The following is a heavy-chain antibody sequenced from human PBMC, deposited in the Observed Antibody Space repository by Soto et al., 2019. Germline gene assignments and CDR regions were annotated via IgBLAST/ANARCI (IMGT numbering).Heavy chain of an antibody. CDR1: GYTFTGYY. D-gene: IGHD3-10*01. CDR3: SRVDPGETSPFDH. J-gene: IGHJ4*02. V-gene: IGHV1-46*03. Sequence: ASVKLSCKASGYTFTGYYIHWVRQAPGQGLEWMGWINPFDGSRMFAQSFQGRVTMTRDTSTSTVYMEVSSLRSEDTAVYYCSRVDPGETSPFDHWGQGTLVTVSS. CDR2: INPFDGSR.